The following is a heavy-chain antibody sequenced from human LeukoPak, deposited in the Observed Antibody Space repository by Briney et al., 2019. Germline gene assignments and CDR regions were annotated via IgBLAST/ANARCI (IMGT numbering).Heavy chain of an antibody. J-gene: IGHJ6*02. CDR3: AKGLHGGVGYGVDV. Sequence: GGSLRLSCTASGFTFSNYAMTWVRQAPGKGVEWVSGICGTGGRTYSADSVKGRFTISRDNSKNTLYLQMKNLRVEHTAVYYCAKGLHGGVGYGVDVWGQGTTVSVSS. V-gene: IGHV3-23*01. D-gene: IGHD3-16*01. CDR1: GFTFSNYA. CDR2: ICGTGGRT.